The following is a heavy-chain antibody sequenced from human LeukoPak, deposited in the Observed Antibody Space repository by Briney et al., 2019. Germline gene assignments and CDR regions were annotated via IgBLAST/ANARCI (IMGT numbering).Heavy chain of an antibody. V-gene: IGHV3-9*01. CDR1: GFTFDDYA. CDR2: ISWNSGSI. Sequence: PGGSLRLSCAASGFTFDDYAMHWVRQAPGKGLEWVSGISWNSGSIGYADSVKGRFTISRDNAKNSLYLQMNSLRSEDTAVYYCARDQEGFDYWGQGTLVTVSS. J-gene: IGHJ4*02. CDR3: ARDQEGFDY.